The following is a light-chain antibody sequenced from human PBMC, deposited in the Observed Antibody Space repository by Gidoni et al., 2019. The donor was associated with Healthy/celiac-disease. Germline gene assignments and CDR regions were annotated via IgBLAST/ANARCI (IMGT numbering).Light chain of an antibody. CDR2: GAS. Sequence: EIVMTQSPATLSVSPGERATLSCRASESVSNNLAWYQQKPGQAPRLLIYGASPRATGIPARFSGSGSGTEFTLTISSLQSEDFAVYSCQQYNNWPRTFGQGTKVEIK. J-gene: IGKJ1*01. V-gene: IGKV3-15*01. CDR3: QQYNNWPRT. CDR1: ESVSNN.